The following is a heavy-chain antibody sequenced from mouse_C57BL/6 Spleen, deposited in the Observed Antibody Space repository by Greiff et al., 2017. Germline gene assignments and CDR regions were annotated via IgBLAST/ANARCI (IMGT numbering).Heavy chain of an antibody. CDR1: GFTFSDYY. V-gene: IGHV5-16*01. CDR3: ARERGGIYYYGSGWYFDV. Sequence: EVKLMESEGGLVQPGSSMKLSCTASGFTFSDYYMAWVRQVPEKGLEWVANINYDGSSTYYLDCLKSRFIMSRDNAKNILYLQMSSLKSEDTATYYCARERGGIYYYGSGWYFDVWGTGTTVTVSS. D-gene: IGHD1-1*01. J-gene: IGHJ1*03. CDR2: INYDGSST.